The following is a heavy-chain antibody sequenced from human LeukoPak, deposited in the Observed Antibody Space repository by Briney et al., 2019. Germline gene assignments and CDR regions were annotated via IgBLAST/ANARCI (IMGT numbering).Heavy chain of an antibody. CDR2: INHSGST. D-gene: IGHD3-22*01. J-gene: IGHJ4*02. Sequence: KASETLSLTCAVYGGSFSGYYWSWIRQPPGKGLEWIGEINHSGSTNYNPSLKSRVTISVDTSKTQFSLKLTSVTAADTAVHYCARGPPGYYYDSSGYFYWGQGTLVTVSS. CDR1: GGSFSGYY. V-gene: IGHV4-34*01. CDR3: ARGPPGYYYDSSGYFY.